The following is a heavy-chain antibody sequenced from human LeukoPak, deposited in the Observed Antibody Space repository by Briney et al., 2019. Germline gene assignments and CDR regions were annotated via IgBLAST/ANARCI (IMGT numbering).Heavy chain of an antibody. V-gene: IGHV3-74*01. J-gene: IGHJ5*02. CDR2: VNSDGSST. Sequence: GGSLRLSCAASGFTFNNYWMHWVRQAPGKGLVWVSRVNSDGSSTSYADSVKGRFTISRDNAKNTVCLQMKSLRDDDTAVYYCARAQAVAGTGGFDPWGQGTLVTVSS. CDR3: ARAQAVAGTGGFDP. D-gene: IGHD6-19*01. CDR1: GFTFNNYW.